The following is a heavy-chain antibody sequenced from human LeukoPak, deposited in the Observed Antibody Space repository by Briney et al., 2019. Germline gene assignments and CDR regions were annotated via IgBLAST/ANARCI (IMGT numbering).Heavy chain of an antibody. J-gene: IGHJ4*02. D-gene: IGHD1-14*01. CDR1: GGSISSYY. Sequence: PSETLSLTCTVSGGSISSYYWSWIRQPPGKGLEWIGYIYYSGSTNYNPSLKSRVTISVDTSKNQFSLKLSSVTAADTAVYYCATAGFRKQEIDYWGQGTLVTVSS. V-gene: IGHV4-59*01. CDR3: ATAGFRKQEIDY. CDR2: IYYSGST.